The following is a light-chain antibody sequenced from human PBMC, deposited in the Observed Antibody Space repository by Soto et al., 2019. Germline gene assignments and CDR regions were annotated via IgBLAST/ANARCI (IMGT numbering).Light chain of an antibody. CDR2: GAS. V-gene: IGKV3-20*01. CDR3: QLFGGSPPRT. Sequence: DIVLTQSPGTPSLSPGERATLSCRASQRVSSGYLTWYQQRPGQAPSLLIYGASIRATGIPDRFSGSGSGTDFTLTISRLEPEDFAVYYCQLFGGSPPRTLGQGTKVEI. J-gene: IGKJ1*01. CDR1: QRVSSGY.